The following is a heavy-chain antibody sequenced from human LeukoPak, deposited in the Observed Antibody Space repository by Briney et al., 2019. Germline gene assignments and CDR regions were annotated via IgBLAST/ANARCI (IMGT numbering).Heavy chain of an antibody. CDR3: ARDLDYFDSSGSHRRRNYFDY. D-gene: IGHD3-22*01. CDR1: GLTVSTNY. J-gene: IGHJ4*02. CDR2: IHSDGST. Sequence: GGSLRLSCAASGLTVSTNYMTWVRQAPGKGLEWVSIIHSDGSTYYADSVKGRFTISRDNYKNTLYLQINSLRGEDTAMYYCARDLDYFDSSGSHRRRNYFDYWGQGTLVTVSS. V-gene: IGHV3-53*01.